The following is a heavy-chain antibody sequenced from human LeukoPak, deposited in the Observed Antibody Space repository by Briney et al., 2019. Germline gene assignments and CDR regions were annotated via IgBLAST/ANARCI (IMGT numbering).Heavy chain of an antibody. V-gene: IGHV3-21*01. CDR3: ARGELVRGVIISDLGDY. J-gene: IGHJ4*02. CDR2: ISSSSSYI. Sequence: GGSLRLSCAASGFTFSSYSMNWVRQAPGKGLEWVSSISSSSSYIYYADSVKGRFTISRDNAKNSLYLQMNSLRAEDTAAYYCARGELVRGVIISDLGDYWGQGTLVTVSS. CDR1: GFTFSSYS. D-gene: IGHD3-10*01.